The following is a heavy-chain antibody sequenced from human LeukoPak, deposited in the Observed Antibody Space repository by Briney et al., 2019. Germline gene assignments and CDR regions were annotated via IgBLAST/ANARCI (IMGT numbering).Heavy chain of an antibody. D-gene: IGHD3-16*02. V-gene: IGHV1-8*01. J-gene: IGHJ3*02. CDR1: GYTFTTYD. CDR2: MNPISVNT. CDR3: ARTPYDYVWGSYRNRHDAFDI. Sequence: ASVKVSCKASGYTFTTYDINWVRQATGQRLEWMGWMNPISVNTGYTQKFRGIVTMTRNTSISTAYMELSSLRSEDTAVYYCARTPYDYVWGSYRNRHDAFDIWGQGTMVTVSS.